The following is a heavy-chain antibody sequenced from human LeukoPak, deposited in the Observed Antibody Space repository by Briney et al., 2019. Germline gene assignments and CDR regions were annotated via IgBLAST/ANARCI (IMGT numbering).Heavy chain of an antibody. V-gene: IGHV3-9*01. CDR1: GFTVDDYA. CDR2: ISWNSGSI. D-gene: IGHD6-19*01. Sequence: GGSLRLSCAASGFTVDDYAMHWVRQAPGKGLEWVSGISWNSGSIGYADSVKGRFTISRDNAKNSLYLQMNSLRAEDTALYYCAKGYSSGWYNGMDVWGQGTTVTVSS. J-gene: IGHJ6*02. CDR3: AKGYSSGWYNGMDV.